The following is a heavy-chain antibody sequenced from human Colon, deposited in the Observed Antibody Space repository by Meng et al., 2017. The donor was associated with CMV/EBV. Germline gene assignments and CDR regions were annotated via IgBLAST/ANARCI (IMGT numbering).Heavy chain of an antibody. Sequence: LSLTCAASGFTFDDYAMHWVRQAPGKGLEWVSSITWNSGRTGYVDSVEGRFTISRDNAKNSLYLQMNGLRAEDTALYYCAKDISPVGGTTGYHGMDVWGQGTPVTVSS. J-gene: IGHJ6*02. CDR2: ITWNSGRT. D-gene: IGHD1-7*01. CDR3: AKDISPVGGTTGYHGMDV. CDR1: GFTFDDYA. V-gene: IGHV3-9*01.